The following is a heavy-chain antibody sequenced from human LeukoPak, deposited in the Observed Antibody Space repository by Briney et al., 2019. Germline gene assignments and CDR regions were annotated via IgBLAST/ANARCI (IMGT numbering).Heavy chain of an antibody. V-gene: IGHV4-39*01. Sequence: SETLSLTCTVSGDSITDCNYFWGWIRQPPGQGLEWIGEVFYNGNTHYNPSLKSRVIISTDTSKNQFSLTLTAVTASDTAIYYCARRSPLVVVTAAHYYDYWGQGTLVTVSS. J-gene: IGHJ4*02. CDR2: VFYNGNT. D-gene: IGHD2-21*02. CDR3: ARRSPLVVVTAAHYYDY. CDR1: GDSITDCNYF.